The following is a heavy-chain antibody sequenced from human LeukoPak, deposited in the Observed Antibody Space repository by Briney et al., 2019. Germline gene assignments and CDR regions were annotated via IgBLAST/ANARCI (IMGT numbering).Heavy chain of an antibody. D-gene: IGHD3-10*01. CDR2: ISGSGGST. CDR3: AKGTVWFGELLYPDY. CDR1: GFTFSSYA. V-gene: IGHV3-23*01. J-gene: IGHJ4*02. Sequence: GGSLRLSCAASGFTFSSYAMSWVRQAPGKGLEWVSAISGSGGSTYYADSVKGRFTISRDNSKNTLYLQMNSQRAEDTAVYYCAKGTVWFGELLYPDYWGQGTLVTVSS.